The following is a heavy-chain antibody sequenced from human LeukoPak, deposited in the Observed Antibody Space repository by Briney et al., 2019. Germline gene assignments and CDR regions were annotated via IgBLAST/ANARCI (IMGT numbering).Heavy chain of an antibody. V-gene: IGHV3-23*01. Sequence: QPGGSLRLSCAASGFTFSSYAMSWVRQAPGKGLEWVSAISGSGGSTYYADSVKGRFTISRDNAKNSLYLQMNSLRAEDTAVYYCARDPTIAARPFDYWGQGTLVTVSS. D-gene: IGHD6-6*01. J-gene: IGHJ4*02. CDR3: ARDPTIAARPFDY. CDR1: GFTFSSYA. CDR2: ISGSGGST.